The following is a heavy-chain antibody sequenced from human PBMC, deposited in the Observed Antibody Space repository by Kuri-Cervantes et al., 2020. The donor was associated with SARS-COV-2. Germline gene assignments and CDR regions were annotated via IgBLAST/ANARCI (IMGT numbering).Heavy chain of an antibody. CDR2: IKSKTDGGTT. CDR3: TTQSIAAAYFPPDAFDI. CDR1: GFTFSNAW. Sequence: GGSLRLSCAASGFTFSNAWMSWVRQAPGKGLEWVGRIKSKTDGGTTDYAAPVKGRFTISRDDSKNTLYLQMNSLKTEDTAVYYCTTQSIAAAYFPPDAFDIWGQGTMVTVSS. V-gene: IGHV3-15*01. D-gene: IGHD6-13*01. J-gene: IGHJ3*02.